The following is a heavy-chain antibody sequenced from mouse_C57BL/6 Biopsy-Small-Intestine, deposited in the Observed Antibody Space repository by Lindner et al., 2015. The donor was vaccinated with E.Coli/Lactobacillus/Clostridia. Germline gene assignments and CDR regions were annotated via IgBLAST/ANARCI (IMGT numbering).Heavy chain of an antibody. Sequence: SVKVSCKASAYTFSNYDINWVRQATGQGLEWMGWMNPNSGNTGYAQKFQGRVTITRDTSTSTAYMELNGLRSEDTSVYYCARGNFRRRDDWHPDSYYMDVWGKGTTVTVSS. D-gene: IGHD1-1*01. V-gene: IGHV1S45*01. J-gene: IGHJ1*03. CDR1: AYTFSNYD. CDR2: MNPNSGNT. CDR3: ARGNFRRRDDWHPDSYYMDV.